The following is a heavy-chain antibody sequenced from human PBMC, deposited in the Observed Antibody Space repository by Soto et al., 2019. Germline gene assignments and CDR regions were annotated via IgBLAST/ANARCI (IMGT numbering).Heavy chain of an antibody. CDR2: ISYDGSNK. CDR3: ARDRIITMVRGVLYGMDV. D-gene: IGHD3-10*01. J-gene: IGHJ6*02. V-gene: IGHV3-30-3*01. CDR1: GFTFSSYA. Sequence: VQLVESGGGVVQPGRSLRLSCAASGFTFSSYAMHWVRQAPGKGLEWVAVISYDGSNKYYADSVKGRFTISRDNSKNTLYLQMNSLRAEDTAVYYCARDRIITMVRGVLYGMDVWGQGTTVTVSS.